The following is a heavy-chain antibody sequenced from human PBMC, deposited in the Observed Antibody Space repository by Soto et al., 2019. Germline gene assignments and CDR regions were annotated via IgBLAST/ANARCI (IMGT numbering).Heavy chain of an antibody. Sequence: SETLSLTCTVSGGSISSYYWSWIRQPPGKGLEWIGYIYYSGSTDYNPSLKRRVTISVDTSKNQFSLKLTSVTAADTAVYYCARSLSGSDDSSNWFDPWGQGTLVTVSS. CDR2: IYYSGST. CDR1: GGSISSYY. D-gene: IGHD3-9*01. V-gene: IGHV4-59*01. CDR3: ARSLSGSDDSSNWFDP. J-gene: IGHJ5*02.